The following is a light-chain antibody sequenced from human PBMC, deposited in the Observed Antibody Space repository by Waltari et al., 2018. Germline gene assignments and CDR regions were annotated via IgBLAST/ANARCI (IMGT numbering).Light chain of an antibody. V-gene: IGLV10-54*04. CDR1: SNNVGDQG. CDR3: SAWDSSLNAYV. CDR2: RNN. J-gene: IGLJ1*01. Sequence: QAGLTQPPSVSKDLRQTATVTCTGNSNNVGDQGAACLQQHQGHPPKLLSYRNNKRPSGISERFSAYRSGNTASLTITGLQPEDEADYYCSAWDSSLNAYVFGTGTKVTVL.